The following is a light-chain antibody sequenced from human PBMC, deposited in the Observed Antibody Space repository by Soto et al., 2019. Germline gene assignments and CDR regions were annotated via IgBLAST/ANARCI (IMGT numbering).Light chain of an antibody. CDR2: DAS. Sequence: EIVLTQSPATLSLSPGERATLSCRASQSVSKYLAWYQQKPGQAPRLLIYDASNRAIGIPARFSGSGSGRDFTLTISSLEPEDFAVYYCQQRSDWPPLTFGGGTKVEIK. CDR1: QSVSKY. V-gene: IGKV3-11*02. J-gene: IGKJ4*01. CDR3: QQRSDWPPLT.